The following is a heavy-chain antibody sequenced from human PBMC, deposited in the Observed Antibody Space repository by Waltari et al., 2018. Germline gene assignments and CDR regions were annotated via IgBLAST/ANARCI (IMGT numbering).Heavy chain of an antibody. Sequence: EVQLLESGGGLVQPGGSLSLSCAASGFTFSSYAMRWVRQAPGTGPEWVSAISGSGGSTYYADSVKGRFTISRDNSKNTLYLQMNSLRAEDTAVYYCAKEGRLDIVVVPAAPHAGMDVWGQGTTVTVSS. J-gene: IGHJ6*02. CDR1: GFTFSSYA. CDR2: ISGSGGST. CDR3: AKEGRLDIVVVPAAPHAGMDV. V-gene: IGHV3-23*01. D-gene: IGHD2-2*03.